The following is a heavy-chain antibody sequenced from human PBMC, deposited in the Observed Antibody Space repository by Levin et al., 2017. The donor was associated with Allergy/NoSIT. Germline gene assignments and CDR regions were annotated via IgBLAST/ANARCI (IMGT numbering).Heavy chain of an antibody. V-gene: IGHV3-13*04. J-gene: IGHJ2*01. CDR3: ARAPTPWYFDL. Sequence: GGSLRLSCAASGFTFSSYDMHWVRQATGKGLEWVSAIGTAGDTYYPGSVKGRFTISRENAKNSLYLQMNSLRAGDTAVYYCARAPTPWYFDLWGRGTLVTVSS. CDR1: GFTFSSYD. CDR2: IGTAGDT.